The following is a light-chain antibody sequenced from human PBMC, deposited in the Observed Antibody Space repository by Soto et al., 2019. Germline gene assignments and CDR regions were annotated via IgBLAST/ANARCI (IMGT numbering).Light chain of an antibody. Sequence: EIVLTQYPATLSLSPGERATLSCRASQSVSSYLAWYQQKPGQAPRLLIYDASNRATGIPARFSGSGSGTDFTLTISSLEPEDFAVYYCQQQWTFGQGTKVDIK. CDR1: QSVSSY. CDR2: DAS. CDR3: QQQWT. V-gene: IGKV3-11*01. J-gene: IGKJ1*01.